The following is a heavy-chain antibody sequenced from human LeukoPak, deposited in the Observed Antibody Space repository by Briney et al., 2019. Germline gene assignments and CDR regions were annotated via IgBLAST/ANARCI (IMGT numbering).Heavy chain of an antibody. D-gene: IGHD3-3*01. J-gene: IGHJ4*02. CDR2: ISGSGGST. V-gene: IGHV3-23*01. Sequence: GGSLRLSCAASGFTFSSYAMSWVRQAPGKGLEWVSAISGSGGSTYYADSVKGRFTISRDNSKNTLYLQMNSLRAEDTAVYYCAKAPLRFLEWDIDYWGQGTLVTVSS. CDR1: GFTFSSYA. CDR3: AKAPLRFLEWDIDY.